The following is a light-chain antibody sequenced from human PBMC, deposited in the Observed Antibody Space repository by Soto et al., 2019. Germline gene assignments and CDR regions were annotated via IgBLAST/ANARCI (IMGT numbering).Light chain of an antibody. CDR2: LGS. CDR3: MQALQTPRT. J-gene: IGKJ1*01. CDR1: QSLLHSNGYNY. V-gene: IGKV2-28*01. Sequence: DIVMTQSPLSLPVTPGEPASISCRSSQSLLHSNGYNYLDWYLPKPGQSPQLLIYLGSNRASGVPDRFSGSGSVTDFTLKISRVEAEDVGVYYCMQALQTPRTFGQGTKVELK.